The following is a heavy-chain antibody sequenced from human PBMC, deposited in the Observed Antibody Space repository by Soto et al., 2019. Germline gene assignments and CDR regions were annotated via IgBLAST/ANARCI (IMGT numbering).Heavy chain of an antibody. D-gene: IGHD2-21*02. J-gene: IGHJ5*02. Sequence: SVKVSCKASGFTFTNSAIQWVRQARGQRLEWIGWIVVGSGNTNYAQKFQERLTITRDMSTSTAYMELSSLRSDDTAVYYCARSYCGGDCWGNWFDPWGQGTLVTVSS. CDR1: GFTFTNSA. CDR3: ARSYCGGDCWGNWFDP. CDR2: IVVGSGNT. V-gene: IGHV1-58*02.